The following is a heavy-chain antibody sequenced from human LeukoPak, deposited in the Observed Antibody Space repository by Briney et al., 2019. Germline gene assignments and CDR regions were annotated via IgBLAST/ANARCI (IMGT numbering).Heavy chain of an antibody. CDR1: GGSFSGYY. Sequence: SETLSLTCAVYGGSFSGYYWSWIRQPPGKGLEWIGEINRSGSTNYNPSLKSRVTISVDTSKNQFSLKLSSVTAADTAVYYCARGQSLWWLQLNAFDIWGQGTMVTVSS. V-gene: IGHV4-34*01. J-gene: IGHJ3*02. D-gene: IGHD5-24*01. CDR2: INRSGST. CDR3: ARGQSLWWLQLNAFDI.